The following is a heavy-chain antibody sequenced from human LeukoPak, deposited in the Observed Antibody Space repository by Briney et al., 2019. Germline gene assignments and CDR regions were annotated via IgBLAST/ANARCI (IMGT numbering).Heavy chain of an antibody. CDR1: GGSISSGSYY. CDR2: IYTSGST. CDR3: ARDSPRDGYNYYESNLFDP. D-gene: IGHD5-24*01. J-gene: IGHJ5*02. V-gene: IGHV4-61*02. Sequence: SQTLSHTCTVSGGSISSGSYYWSWIRQPAGKGLEWIGRIYTSGSTNYNPSLKSRVTISVDTSKNQFSLKLSSVTAADTAVYYCARDSPRDGYNYYESNLFDPWGQGTLVTVSS.